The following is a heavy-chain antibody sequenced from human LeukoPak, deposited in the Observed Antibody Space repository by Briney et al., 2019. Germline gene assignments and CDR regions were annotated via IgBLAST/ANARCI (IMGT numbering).Heavy chain of an antibody. CDR3: AKDRAVAGRGDY. V-gene: IGHV3-23*01. CDR1: GFTFSSYA. Sequence: PGGSLRPSCAASGFTFSSYAMSWVRQAPGKGLEWVSAISGSGGGTYYADSVKGRFTISRDNSKNTLYLQMNSLRAEDTAVYYCAKDRAVAGRGDYWGQGTLVTVSS. D-gene: IGHD6-19*01. CDR2: ISGSGGGT. J-gene: IGHJ4*02.